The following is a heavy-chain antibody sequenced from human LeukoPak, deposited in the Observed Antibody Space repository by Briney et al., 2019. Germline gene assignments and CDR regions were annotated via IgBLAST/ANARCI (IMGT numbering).Heavy chain of an antibody. CDR3: ARWGSSSWSYFDY. D-gene: IGHD6-13*01. Sequence: GGSLRLSCAASGFTFSSYSMNWVRQAPGKGLEWVSSISSSSSYIYYADSVKGRFTISRDNAKNSLYLQTNSLRAEDTAVYYCARWGSSSWSYFDYWGQGTLVTVSS. CDR1: GFTFSSYS. J-gene: IGHJ4*02. CDR2: ISSSSSYI. V-gene: IGHV3-21*01.